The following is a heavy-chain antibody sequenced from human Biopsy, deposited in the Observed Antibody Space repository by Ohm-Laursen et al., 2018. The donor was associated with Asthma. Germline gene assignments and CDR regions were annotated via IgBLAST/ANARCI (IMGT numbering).Heavy chain of an antibody. CDR2: IYYSGST. CDR3: ARRITIFGVVAYFDY. Sequence: SETLSLTCTVSGGSISSSSYYWGWIRQPPGKGLEWIGSIYYSGSTYYNPSLKRRVTIFVDTSKNQFFLKLSSVTAADMAVYYCARRITIFGVVAYFDYWGQGTLVTVSS. CDR1: GGSISSSSYY. D-gene: IGHD3-3*01. J-gene: IGHJ4*02. V-gene: IGHV4-39*01.